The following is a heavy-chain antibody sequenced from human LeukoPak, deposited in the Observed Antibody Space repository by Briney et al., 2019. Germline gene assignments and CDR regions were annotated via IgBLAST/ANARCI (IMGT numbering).Heavy chain of an antibody. CDR1: GFTFSTYW. CDR3: ARNQRRLDY. V-gene: IGHV3-7*01. CDR2: IKQDGSEK. Sequence: PGGSLRLSCAASGFTFSTYWMSWVRQAPGKGLELVANIKQDGSEKYYVDSVKGRFTISRDNAKNSLYLQVNSLRAEDTAVCYCARNQRRLDYWGQGTLVTVSS. D-gene: IGHD1-14*01. J-gene: IGHJ4*02.